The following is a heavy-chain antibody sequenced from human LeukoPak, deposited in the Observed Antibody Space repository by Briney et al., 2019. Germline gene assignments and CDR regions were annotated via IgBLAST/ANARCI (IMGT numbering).Heavy chain of an antibody. Sequence: ASVKVSCKASGYTFTGYYMHWVRQAPGQGLEWMGWINPNSGGTNYAQKSQGRVTMTRDTSISTAYMELSRMRSDDTGVYYCAREEPMVRGERYYYMDVWGKGTTVTVSS. V-gene: IGHV1-2*02. CDR1: GYTFTGYY. CDR2: INPNSGGT. J-gene: IGHJ6*03. CDR3: AREEPMVRGERYYYMDV. D-gene: IGHD3-10*01.